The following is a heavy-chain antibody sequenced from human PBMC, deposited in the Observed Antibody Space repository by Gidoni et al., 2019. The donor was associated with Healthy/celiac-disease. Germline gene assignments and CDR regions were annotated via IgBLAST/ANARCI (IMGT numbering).Heavy chain of an antibody. J-gene: IGHJ5*02. D-gene: IGHD3-3*01. V-gene: IGHV1-8*01. CDR2: MNPNSGNT. CDR3: ARGYDFWSGYFNWFDP. Sequence: QVQLVQSGAEVKKPGSSVKVSCKASGYPFTSYDINWVRQATGQGLEWMGWMNPNSGNTGYAQKFKGRVTMTRNTSISTAYMELSSLRSEDTAVYYCARGYDFWSGYFNWFDPWGQGTLVTVSS. CDR1: GYPFTSYD.